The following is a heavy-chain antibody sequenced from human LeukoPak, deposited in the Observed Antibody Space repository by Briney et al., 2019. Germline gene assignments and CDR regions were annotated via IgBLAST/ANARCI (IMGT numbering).Heavy chain of an antibody. D-gene: IGHD2-15*01. V-gene: IGHV1-2*02. Sequence: ASVKVSCKASGGPSSTYAVTWVRQVPGQGLEWMGWINPNSGGTNYAQKFQGRVTMTRDTSISTAYMELSRLRSDDTAVYYCARVHCSGGSCYFDYWGQGTLVTVSS. CDR1: GGPSSTYA. CDR3: ARVHCSGGSCYFDY. CDR2: INPNSGGT. J-gene: IGHJ4*02.